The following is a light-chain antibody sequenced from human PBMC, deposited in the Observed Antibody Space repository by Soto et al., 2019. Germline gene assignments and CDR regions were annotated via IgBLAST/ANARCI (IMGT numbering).Light chain of an antibody. J-gene: IGKJ3*01. Sequence: EIVMTQSPATLSVSPGETATLSCRASQSVGSAVAWYQHKPGQAPRLLIVGASIRATGVPGRFSGGGSGTEFTLTISSLQSEDFAVYYCQQYSSSPPEFTFGPGTKVDSK. CDR3: QQYSSSPPEFT. V-gene: IGKV3-15*01. CDR2: GAS. CDR1: QSVGSA.